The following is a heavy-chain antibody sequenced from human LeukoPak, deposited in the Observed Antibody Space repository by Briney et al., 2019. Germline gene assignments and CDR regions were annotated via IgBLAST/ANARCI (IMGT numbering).Heavy chain of an antibody. V-gene: IGHV3-30-3*01. J-gene: IGHJ4*02. CDR2: ISYDGSNK. CDR1: GFTFSSYA. Sequence: GRSLRLSCAASGFTFSSYAMHWVRQAPGKGLEWVAVISYDGSNKYYADSVKGRFTISRDNSKNTLYLQMNSLRAEDTAVYYCATGIAAAGLYYFDYWGQGTLVTVSS. CDR3: ATGIAAAGLYYFDY. D-gene: IGHD6-13*01.